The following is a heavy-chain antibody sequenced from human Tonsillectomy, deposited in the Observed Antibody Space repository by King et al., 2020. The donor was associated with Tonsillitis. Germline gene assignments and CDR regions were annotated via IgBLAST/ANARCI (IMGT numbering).Heavy chain of an antibody. D-gene: IGHD6-19*01. CDR1: GYTFTGYF. Sequence: VQLVESGAEVKKPGASVKVSCKASGYTFTGYFMHWVRQAPGQGLEWMGWINPNSGGTNYAQKFQGRVTMTRDTSISTAYMELSRLRSDDTAVYYCARGGIVEQWLVRGLVLVDYWGQGTLVTVSS. CDR2: INPNSGGT. J-gene: IGHJ4*02. CDR3: ARGGIVEQWLVRGLVLVDY. V-gene: IGHV1-2*02.